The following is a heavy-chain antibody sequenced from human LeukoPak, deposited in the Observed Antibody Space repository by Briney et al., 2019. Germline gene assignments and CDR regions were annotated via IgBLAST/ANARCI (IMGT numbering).Heavy chain of an antibody. Sequence: GGSLRLSCAASGFTFSSYWMSWVRQAPGKGLEWVANIKQDGSEKYYVDSVKGRFTISRDNAKNSLYLQMNSLRSEDTAVYYCALNYYDSSGYSNWFDPWGQGTLVTVSS. J-gene: IGHJ5*02. CDR3: ALNYYDSSGYSNWFDP. D-gene: IGHD3-22*01. CDR2: IKQDGSEK. CDR1: GFTFSSYW. V-gene: IGHV3-7*03.